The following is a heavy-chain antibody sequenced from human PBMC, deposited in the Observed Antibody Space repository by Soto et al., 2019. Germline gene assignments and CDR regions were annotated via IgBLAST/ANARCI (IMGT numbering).Heavy chain of an antibody. CDR3: ARDWHYYDSSGYYYGPAPGDY. J-gene: IGHJ4*02. V-gene: IGHV6-1*01. Sequence: SQTLSLTCAISGDSVSSNSAAWNWIRQSPSRGLEWLGRTYYRSKWYNDYAVSVKSRITINPDTSKNQFSLQLNSVTPEDTAVYYCARDWHYYDSSGYYYGPAPGDYWGQGTLVTVSS. CDR2: TYYRSKWYN. D-gene: IGHD3-22*01. CDR1: GDSVSSNSAA.